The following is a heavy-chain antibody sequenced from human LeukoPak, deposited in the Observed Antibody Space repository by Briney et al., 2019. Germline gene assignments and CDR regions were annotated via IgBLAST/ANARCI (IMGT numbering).Heavy chain of an antibody. D-gene: IGHD3-22*01. CDR1: GFTFSDYS. V-gene: IGHV3-48*02. Sequence: PGGSLRLSCAASGFTFSDYSMDRVRQAPGKGLEWVSYISDTGHAIYYADSVKGRFIISRDNAKNSLYLQMNSLRDEDTAVYYCARDGYPGGDYWGQGTLDTVSS. J-gene: IGHJ4*02. CDR3: ARDGYPGGDY. CDR2: ISDTGHAI.